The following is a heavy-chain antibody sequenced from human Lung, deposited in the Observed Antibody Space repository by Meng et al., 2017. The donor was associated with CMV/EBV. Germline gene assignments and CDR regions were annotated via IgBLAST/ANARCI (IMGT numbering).Heavy chain of an antibody. CDR1: GYTGTDYY. Sequence: VQLVQSGGEGEKPGASVTVSRQAFGYTGTDYYLHSVRQAPGQWLEWMGWINPNDDTNYAQNFQGRVTMTRDMSINTVYMELSRLTSDDTAVYYCARSSGWSRFDYWGLGTLVTVSS. D-gene: IGHD6-19*01. CDR2: INPNDDT. J-gene: IGHJ4*02. CDR3: ARSSGWSRFDY. V-gene: IGHV1-2*02.